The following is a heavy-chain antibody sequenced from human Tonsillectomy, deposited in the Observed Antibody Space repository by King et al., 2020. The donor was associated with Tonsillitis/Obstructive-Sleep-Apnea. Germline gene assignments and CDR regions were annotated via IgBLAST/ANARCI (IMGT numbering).Heavy chain of an antibody. V-gene: IGHV7-4-1*02. Sequence: LQLVQSGSELKKPGASVKVSCKASGYTFTNYTMNWVRQAPGQGLEWMGWINTNTGNPTYAQGFTGRFVFSLDTSVSTAYLQISSLKAEDTAVYYCARGDPTHDYYHYYMDVWGKGTPVTVSS. CDR3: ARGDPTHDYYHYYMDV. J-gene: IGHJ6*03. CDR1: GYTFTNYT. CDR2: INTNTGNP.